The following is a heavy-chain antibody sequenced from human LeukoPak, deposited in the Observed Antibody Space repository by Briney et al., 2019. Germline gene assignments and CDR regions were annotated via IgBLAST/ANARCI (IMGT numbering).Heavy chain of an antibody. CDR3: ARDPLIAVAGTMNYYGMDV. V-gene: IGHV4-34*01. CDR2: INHSGST. CDR1: GGSFSGYY. J-gene: IGHJ6*04. D-gene: IGHD6-19*01. Sequence: PSETLSLTCAVYGGSFSGYYWSWIRQPPGKGLEWLGEINHSGSTNYNPPLKSRVTISVDTSKNQFSLKLSSVTAADTAVYYCARDPLIAVAGTMNYYGMDVWGKGTTVTVSS.